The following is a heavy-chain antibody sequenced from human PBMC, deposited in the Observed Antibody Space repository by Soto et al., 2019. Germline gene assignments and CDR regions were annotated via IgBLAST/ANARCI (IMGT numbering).Heavy chain of an antibody. CDR3: ARLTDQAVAGTGRWFDP. Sequence: SETLSLTCTVSGGSISSSSYYWGWIRQPPWKGLEWIGSIYYSGSTYYNPPLKSRVTISVDTSKNQFSLKLSSVTAADTAVYYCARLTDQAVAGTGRWFDPWGQGXLVTVYS. J-gene: IGHJ5*02. V-gene: IGHV4-39*01. CDR1: GGSISSSSYY. CDR2: IYYSGST. D-gene: IGHD6-19*01.